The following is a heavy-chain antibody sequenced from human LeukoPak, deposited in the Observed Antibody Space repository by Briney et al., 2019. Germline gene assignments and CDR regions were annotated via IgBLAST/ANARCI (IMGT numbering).Heavy chain of an antibody. CDR1: GYTFTSYY. CDR2: INPSGGST. D-gene: IGHD6-13*01. V-gene: IGHV1-46*01. CDR3: ARDGAAGTFLPI. Sequence: GASVKVSCKASGYTFTSYYMHWVRQAPGQGLEWMGIINPSGGSTSYAQKFQGRVTMTRDMSTSTVYMELSSLRSEDTAVYYCARDGAAGTFLPIWGQGTLVTVSS. J-gene: IGHJ4*02.